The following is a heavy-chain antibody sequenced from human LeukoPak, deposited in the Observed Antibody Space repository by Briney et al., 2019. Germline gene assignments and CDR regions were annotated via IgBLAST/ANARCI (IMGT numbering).Heavy chain of an antibody. CDR3: ARAMGIHLHDAFDI. CDR2: IYYSGST. V-gene: IGHV4-59*11. J-gene: IGHJ3*02. CDR1: GGSISSHY. Sequence: SETLSLTCTVSGGSISSHYWSWIRQPPGKGLEWIGYIYYSGSTNYNPSLKSRVTISVDTSKNQFSLKLSSVTAADTAVYYCARAMGIHLHDAFDIWGQGTMVTVSS. D-gene: IGHD6-13*01.